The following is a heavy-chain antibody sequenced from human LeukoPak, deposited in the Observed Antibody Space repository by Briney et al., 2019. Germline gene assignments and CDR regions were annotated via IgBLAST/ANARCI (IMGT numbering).Heavy chain of an antibody. J-gene: IGHJ6*03. CDR2: IYTSGST. V-gene: IGHV4-61*02. D-gene: IGHD2-2*01. CDR1: GYSISSGYY. CDR3: ARTTEGYCSSASCFGFSYSYYMDV. Sequence: SETLSLTCTVSGYSISSGYYWGWIRQPAGKGLEWIGRIYTSGSTNYNPSLKSRVTISVDTSKNQFSLKLSSVIAADTAVYYCARTTEGYCSSASCFGFSYSYYMDVWGKGTTVTISS.